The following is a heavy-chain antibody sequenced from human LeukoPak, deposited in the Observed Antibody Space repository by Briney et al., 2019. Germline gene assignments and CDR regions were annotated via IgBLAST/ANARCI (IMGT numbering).Heavy chain of an antibody. CDR1: GFTLSSYD. Sequence: GGSLRLSCTVSGFTLSSYDMRWVRPAPGKGLGWVAVMRQDGVTINYSASGKGRFTSTGDTSKKTCYLKLTSLRAEEPAGIYRPRDPSTRMVRLDHWGQGTLLTVSS. D-gene: IGHD5-18*01. J-gene: IGHJ4*02. CDR3: PRDPSTRMVRLDH. V-gene: IGHV3-30*02. CDR2: MRQDGVTI.